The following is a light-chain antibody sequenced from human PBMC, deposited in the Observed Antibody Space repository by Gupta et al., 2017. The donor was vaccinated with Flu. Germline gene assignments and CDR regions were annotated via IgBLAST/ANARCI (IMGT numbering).Light chain of an antibody. CDR2: YAS. CDR3: QQRSNWPT. J-gene: IGKJ5*01. Sequence: PGERATLSCRASQGVSSYLAWYQQKPGQAPRLLIYYASNRATGIPARFSGSGSGTDFTLTISSLEPEDFAVYYCQQRSNWPTFGQGTRLEIK. V-gene: IGKV3-11*01. CDR1: QGVSSY.